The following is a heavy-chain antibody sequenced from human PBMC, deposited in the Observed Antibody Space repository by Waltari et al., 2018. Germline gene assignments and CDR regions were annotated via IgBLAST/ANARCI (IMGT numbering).Heavy chain of an antibody. CDR3: ARERGDIVLMVYAMGAFDI. J-gene: IGHJ3*02. D-gene: IGHD2-8*01. CDR1: GGTFSSYA. V-gene: IGHV1-69*01. Sequence: QVQLVQSGAEVKKPGSSVKVSCKASGGTFSSYAISWVRQAPGHGLEWMGGIIPILGTANYAQKFQGRVTITADESTSTAYMELSSLRSEDTAVYYCARERGDIVLMVYAMGAFDIWGQGTMVTVSS. CDR2: IIPILGTA.